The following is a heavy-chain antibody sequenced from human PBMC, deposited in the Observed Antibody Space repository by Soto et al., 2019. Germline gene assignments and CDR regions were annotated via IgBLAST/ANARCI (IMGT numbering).Heavy chain of an antibody. V-gene: IGHV3-15*01. CDR1: GFTFSNAW. D-gene: IGHD3-16*02. CDR2: IKSKTDGGTT. Sequence: GGSLRLSCAASGFTFSNAWMSWVRQAPGKGLEWVGRIKSKTDGGTTDYAAPVKGRFTISRDDSKNTLYLQMNSLKTEDTAVYYCTTDEDYDYVWGSYRFDYWGQGTLVTVSS. CDR3: TTDEDYDYVWGSYRFDY. J-gene: IGHJ4*02.